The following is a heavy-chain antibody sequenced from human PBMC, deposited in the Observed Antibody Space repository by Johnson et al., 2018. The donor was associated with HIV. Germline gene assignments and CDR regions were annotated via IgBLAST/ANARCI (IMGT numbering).Heavy chain of an antibody. CDR2: LWYDGTNK. J-gene: IGHJ3*02. V-gene: IGHV3-33*01. CDR3: ARVKDPDAFDI. CDR1: GFTFSSYG. Sequence: QVQVVESGGGVVQPGKSLRLSCVASGFTFSSYGMHWVRQAPGRGLEWVAVLWYDGTNKYYADSVKGRFTISRDNAKNSLYLQMNSLRAEDTAVYYCARVKDPDAFDIWGQGTMVTVSS.